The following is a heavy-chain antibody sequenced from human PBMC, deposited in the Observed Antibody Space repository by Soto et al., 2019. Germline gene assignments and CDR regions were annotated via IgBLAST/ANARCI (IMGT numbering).Heavy chain of an antibody. D-gene: IGHD6-13*01. CDR1: GGSFSGYY. CDR3: ARGEDSSSSGY. Sequence: SETLSLTCAVYGGSFSGYYWSWIRQPPGKGLEWIGEINHSGSTNYNPSLKSRVTISVDTSKNQFSLKLSSVTAADTAVYYCARGEDSSSSGYWGQGTLVTVSS. J-gene: IGHJ4*02. V-gene: IGHV4-34*01. CDR2: INHSGST.